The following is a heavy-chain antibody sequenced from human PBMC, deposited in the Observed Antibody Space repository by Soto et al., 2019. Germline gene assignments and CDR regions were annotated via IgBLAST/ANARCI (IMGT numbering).Heavy chain of an antibody. D-gene: IGHD2-15*01. J-gene: IGHJ4*02. CDR2: ISWNSGSI. Sequence: EVQLVESGGGLVQPGRSLRLSCAASGFTFDDYAMHWVRQAPGKGLEWVSGISWNSGSIGYADSVKGRFTISRDNAKNSMYQQMNRLRAEDTALYYCAKAVVVVAATQAAFDYGGQGTLVTVSS. CDR3: AKAVVVVAATQAAFDY. CDR1: GFTFDDYA. V-gene: IGHV3-9*01.